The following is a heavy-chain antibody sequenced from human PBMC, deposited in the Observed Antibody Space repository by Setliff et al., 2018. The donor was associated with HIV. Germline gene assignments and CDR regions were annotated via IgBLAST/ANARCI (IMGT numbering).Heavy chain of an antibody. CDR2: IHQSGTA. Sequence: LSLTCAVSGGSISTNNWWTWVRQSPGKGLEWIAIIHQSGTAHKRPSLKSRVTIPIDTSENLFSLKLSGVTAADTAIYYCARQVGEGKWYLDSWGHGTLVTVSS. D-gene: IGHD1-26*01. J-gene: IGHJ4*01. CDR1: GGSISTNNW. CDR3: ARQVGEGKWYLDS. V-gene: IGHV4-4*02.